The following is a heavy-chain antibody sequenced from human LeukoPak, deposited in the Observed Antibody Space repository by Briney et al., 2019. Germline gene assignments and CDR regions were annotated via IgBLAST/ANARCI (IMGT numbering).Heavy chain of an antibody. Sequence: PSETLSLTCTVSGGSISSYYWSWIRQPPGKGLEWSGYIYYSGRTNYNPSLKSRVTISVDTSKNQFSLKLSSVTAADTAVYYCARSRFYYDSSGYYFPYYFDYWGQGTLVTVSS. CDR1: GGSISSYY. D-gene: IGHD3-22*01. CDR3: ARSRFYYDSSGYYFPYYFDY. V-gene: IGHV4-59*01. CDR2: IYYSGRT. J-gene: IGHJ4*02.